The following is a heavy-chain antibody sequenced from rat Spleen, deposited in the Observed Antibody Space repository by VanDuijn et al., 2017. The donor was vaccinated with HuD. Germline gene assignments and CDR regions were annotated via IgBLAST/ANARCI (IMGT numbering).Heavy chain of an antibody. CDR1: GHSITSSYK. J-gene: IGHJ3*01. V-gene: IGHV3-3*01. CDR3: ATSDGTHYYLPFAN. Sequence: EVQLQESGPGLVKPSQSLSLTCSVTGHSITSSYKWNWIRKFPGHKLEWMGYIDNAGSTNYNPSLQSRISVNRDTSRNHFLLQVNSVTTEDTATYYCATSDGTHYYLPFANWGQGTVVTVSS. D-gene: IGHD1-12*02. CDR2: IDNAGST.